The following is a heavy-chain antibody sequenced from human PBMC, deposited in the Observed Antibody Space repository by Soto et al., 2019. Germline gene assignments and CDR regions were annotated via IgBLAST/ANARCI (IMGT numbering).Heavy chain of an antibody. J-gene: IGHJ4*02. V-gene: IGHV3-48*02. Sequence: EVHLVESGGGLVQPGGSLRLSCAASGFIFSSYSMNWVRQAPGKGLEWISYISTSGSAIHYADSVKGRFTFSRDNAKNSVYLQMNSLRDDDTAVYYCARDRNWSSDYWGQGTLVTVSS. CDR1: GFIFSSYS. CDR2: ISTSGSAI. CDR3: ARDRNWSSDY.